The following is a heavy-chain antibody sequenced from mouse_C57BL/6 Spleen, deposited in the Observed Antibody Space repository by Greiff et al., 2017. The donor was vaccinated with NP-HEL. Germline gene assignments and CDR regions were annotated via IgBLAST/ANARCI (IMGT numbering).Heavy chain of an antibody. D-gene: IGHD2-5*01. CDR1: GYTFTSYD. Sequence: QVQLQQSGPELVKPGASVKLSCKASGYTFTSYDINWVKQRPGQGLEWIGWIYPRDGSTTYNEKFKGKATLTVDTSSSTAYMELHSLTSEDSAVYFCARSNSNYNAMDYWGQGTTLTVSS. CDR2: IYPRDGST. J-gene: IGHJ2*01. V-gene: IGHV1-85*01. CDR3: ARSNSNYNAMDY.